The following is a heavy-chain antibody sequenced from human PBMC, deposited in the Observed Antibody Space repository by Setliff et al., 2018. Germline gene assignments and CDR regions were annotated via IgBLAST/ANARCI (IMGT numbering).Heavy chain of an antibody. CDR1: GYTFTNSG. CDR2: ISAYSGNT. Sequence: GASVKVSCQASGYTFTNSGMTWVRQAPGQGLEWLGWISAYSGNTQYAQKAQGRVTMTTDTYTSTAYMELRSLTSDDTAVYYCSRLVRYCTATTCQRASAADIWGQGTPVTVSS. J-gene: IGHJ4*02. CDR3: SRLVRYCTATTCQRASAADI. V-gene: IGHV1-18*01. D-gene: IGHD2-8*02.